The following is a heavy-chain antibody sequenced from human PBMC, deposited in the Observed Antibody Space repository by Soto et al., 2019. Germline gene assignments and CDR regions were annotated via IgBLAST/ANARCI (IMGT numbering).Heavy chain of an antibody. D-gene: IGHD2-15*01. Sequence: GGSLRLSCAASGFTFSSYSMNWVRQAPGKGLEWVSSISSSSSYIYYADSVKGRFTISRDNAKNSLYLQMNSLRAEDTAVYYCARDAGVVVVAATTLYYYYGMDVWGQGTTVTVSS. CDR1: GFTFSSYS. J-gene: IGHJ6*02. V-gene: IGHV3-21*01. CDR3: ARDAGVVVVAATTLYYYYGMDV. CDR2: ISSSSSYI.